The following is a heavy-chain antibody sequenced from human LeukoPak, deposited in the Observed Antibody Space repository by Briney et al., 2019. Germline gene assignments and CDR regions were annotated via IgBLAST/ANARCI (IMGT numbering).Heavy chain of an antibody. CDR3: ARADDFWDFDY. D-gene: IGHD3-3*01. Sequence: GGSLRLSCAASGFTLSSYSMNWVRQAPGKGLEWVSYISSSSSTIYYADSVKGRFTISRDNAKNSLYLQMNSLRAEDTAVYYCARADDFWDFDYWGQGTLVTVSS. CDR1: GFTLSSYS. V-gene: IGHV3-48*04. CDR2: ISSSSSTI. J-gene: IGHJ4*02.